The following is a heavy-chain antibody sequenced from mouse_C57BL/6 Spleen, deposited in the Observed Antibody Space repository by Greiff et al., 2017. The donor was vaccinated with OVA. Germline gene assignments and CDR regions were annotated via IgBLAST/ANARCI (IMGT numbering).Heavy chain of an antibody. CDR2: INPSSGYT. D-gene: IGHD1-2*01. CDR3: AKGATAFDV. V-gene: IGHV1-4*01. J-gene: IGHJ1*03. Sequence: QVQLQQSGADLARPGASVKMSCKASGYTFTSYTMHWVKQRPGQGLEWIGYINPSSGYTKYNQKFKDKATLTADKSSSTAYMQLSSLTSEDSAVYYCAKGATAFDVWGTGTTVTVSS. CDR1: GYTFTSYT.